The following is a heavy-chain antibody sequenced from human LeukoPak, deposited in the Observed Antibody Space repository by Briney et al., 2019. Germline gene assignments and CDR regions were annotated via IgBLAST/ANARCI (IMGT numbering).Heavy chain of an antibody. CDR2: IYYSGST. J-gene: IGHJ6*02. CDR1: GGSISSYY. V-gene: IGHV4-59*08. Sequence: SETLSLTCTVSGGSISSYYWSWIRQPPGKGLEWIGYIYYSGSTNYNPSLKSRVTISVDTSKNQFSLKLSSVTAADTAVYYCARHGSPGVVPAAARHGMDVWGQGTTVTVSS. CDR3: ARHGSPGVVPAAARHGMDV. D-gene: IGHD2-2*01.